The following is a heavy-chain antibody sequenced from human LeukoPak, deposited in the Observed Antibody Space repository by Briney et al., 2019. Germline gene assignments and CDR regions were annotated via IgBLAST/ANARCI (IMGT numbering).Heavy chain of an antibody. V-gene: IGHV3-23*01. CDR1: GFTFSSYA. J-gene: IGHJ6*02. CDR2: ISGSGGST. CDR3: ARAPTGMDV. Sequence: GGSLRLSCAASGFTFSSYAMSWVRQAPGKGLEWVSAISGSGGSTYYADSVKGRYSISRDDSKSTLYLEMNSLTIEDTAMYYCARAPTGMDVWGQGTTVIVS.